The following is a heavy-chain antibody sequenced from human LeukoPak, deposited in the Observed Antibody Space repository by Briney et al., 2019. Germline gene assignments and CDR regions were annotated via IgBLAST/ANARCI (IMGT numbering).Heavy chain of an antibody. CDR2: INPSGGST. Sequence: ASVKVSCTASGYTFTSYYMHWVRQAPGQGLEWMGIINPSGGSTSYAQKFQGRVTMTRDTSTSTVYMELSSLRSEDTAVYYCARDWAGRVQLDYWGQGTLVTVSS. CDR1: GYTFTSYY. J-gene: IGHJ4*02. CDR3: ARDWAGRVQLDY. V-gene: IGHV1-46*01. D-gene: IGHD1-1*01.